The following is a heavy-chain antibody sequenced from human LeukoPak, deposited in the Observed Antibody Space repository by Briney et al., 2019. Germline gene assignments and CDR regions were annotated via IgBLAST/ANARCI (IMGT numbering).Heavy chain of an antibody. D-gene: IGHD6-13*01. CDR3: ATTRTAAAGTFDY. CDR1: GGTFSSYA. V-gene: IGHV1-69*04. Sequence: ASLKVSCKASGGTFSSYAISWVRQAPGRGLEWMGRIVPMLGITNYAPRFPGRVTFTADKSTTTVYMGLSSLRSEDTAVYYCATTRTAAAGTFDYWGQGTLVTVSS. J-gene: IGHJ4*02. CDR2: IVPMLGIT.